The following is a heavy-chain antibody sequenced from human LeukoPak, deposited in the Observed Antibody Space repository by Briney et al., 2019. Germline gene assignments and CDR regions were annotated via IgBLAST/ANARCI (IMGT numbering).Heavy chain of an antibody. CDR3: ARADHDSSGTNWFDP. CDR1: GGTFSSYA. D-gene: IGHD3-22*01. Sequence: ASVKVSCKASGGTFSSYAISWVRQAPGQGLEWMGGIIPIFGTANYAQKFQGRVTITTDESTSTAYMELSSLRSEDTAVYYCARADHDSSGTNWFDPWGQGTLVTVSS. CDR2: IIPIFGTA. J-gene: IGHJ5*02. V-gene: IGHV1-69*05.